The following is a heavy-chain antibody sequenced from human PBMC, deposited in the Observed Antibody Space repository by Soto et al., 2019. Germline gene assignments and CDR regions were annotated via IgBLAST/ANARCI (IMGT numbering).Heavy chain of an antibody. CDR3: ARKLLDSYGYFDY. CDR1: GGSISSSSYY. CDR2: MYYSGST. V-gene: IGHV4-39*01. J-gene: IGHJ4*02. D-gene: IGHD5-18*01. Sequence: SETLSLTCTVSGGSISSSSYYWGWIRQPPRKGLEWIGSMYYSGSTYYNPSLKSRVTISVDTSKNQFSLKLSSVTAADTAVYYCARKLLDSYGYFDYWGQGTLVTVSS.